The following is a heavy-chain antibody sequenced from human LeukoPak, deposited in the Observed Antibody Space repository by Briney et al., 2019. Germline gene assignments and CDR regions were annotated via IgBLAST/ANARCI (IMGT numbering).Heavy chain of an antibody. Sequence: PSETLSLTCTVSGGSISSSSYYWGWIRQPPGKGLEWIGSIYYSGSTYYNASLKSRVTLSVDTSKNQFSLKLTSMTAADTALYYCATLLYANNWFDPWGQGTLVTVSS. J-gene: IGHJ5*02. CDR2: IYYSGST. CDR1: GGSISSSSYY. D-gene: IGHD2-8*01. CDR3: ATLLYANNWFDP. V-gene: IGHV4-39*07.